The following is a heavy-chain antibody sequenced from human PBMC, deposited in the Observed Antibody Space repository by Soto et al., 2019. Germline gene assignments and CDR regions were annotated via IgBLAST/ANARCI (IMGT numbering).Heavy chain of an antibody. CDR2: VSSDGSST. CDR3: ARGLPNCSSFDS. Sequence: EVQLVESGGGLVQPGASLRLSCAASGFTFSSYWMHWIRKAPGKGLVWVSRVSSDGSSTVYANSVKGRLTISRDNAKNTLYLQMNSLSDEDTAVYYCARGLPNCSSFDSWGQGTLVTVSS. J-gene: IGHJ4*02. D-gene: IGHD6-6*01. CDR1: GFTFSSYW. V-gene: IGHV3-74*01.